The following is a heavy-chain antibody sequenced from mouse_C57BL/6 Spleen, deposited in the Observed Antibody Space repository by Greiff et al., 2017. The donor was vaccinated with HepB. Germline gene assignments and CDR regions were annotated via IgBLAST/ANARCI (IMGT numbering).Heavy chain of an antibody. CDR2: ISYDGSN. V-gene: IGHV3-6*01. Sequence: EVQLVESGPGLVKPSQSLSLTCSVTGYSITSGYYWNWIRQFPGNKLEWMGYISYDGSNNYNPSLKNRIFITRDTSKNQFFLKLNSVTTEDTATYYCARGGVVAFDYWGQGTTRTVSS. D-gene: IGHD1-1*01. J-gene: IGHJ2*01. CDR1: GYSITSGYY. CDR3: ARGGVVAFDY.